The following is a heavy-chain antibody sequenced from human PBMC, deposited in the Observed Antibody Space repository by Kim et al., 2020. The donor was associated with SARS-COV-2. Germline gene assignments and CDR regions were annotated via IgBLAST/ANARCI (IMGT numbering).Heavy chain of an antibody. CDR2: IYYSGST. CDR1: GGSISSSSYY. D-gene: IGHD2-2*02. V-gene: IGHV4-39*01. CDR3: ATGYCSSTSCYTAYYDSSGYYFDY. J-gene: IGHJ4*02. Sequence: SETLSLTCTVSGGSISSSSYYWGWIRQPPGKGLEWIGSIYYSGSTYYNPSLKSRVTISVDTSKNQFSLKLSSVTAADTAVYYCATGYCSSTSCYTAYYDSSGYYFDYWGQGTLVTVSS.